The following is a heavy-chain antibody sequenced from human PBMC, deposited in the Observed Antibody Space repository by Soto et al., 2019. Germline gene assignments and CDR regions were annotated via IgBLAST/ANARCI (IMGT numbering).Heavy chain of an antibody. CDR2: INAGNGNT. V-gene: IGHV1-3*01. CDR1: GYTFTSYA. CDR3: GRVFGSGPYYYYGMDV. D-gene: IGHD3-10*01. J-gene: IGHJ6*02. Sequence: ASVKISCTASGYTFTSYAMHRVRQAPGQRLEWMGWINAGNGNTKYSQEFQGRVTITRDTSASTAYMELSSLRSEDTAVYYCGRVFGSGPYYYYGMDVWGQGTTVTVSS.